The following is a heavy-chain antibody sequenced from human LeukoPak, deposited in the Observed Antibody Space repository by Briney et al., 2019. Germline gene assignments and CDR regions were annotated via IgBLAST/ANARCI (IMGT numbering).Heavy chain of an antibody. D-gene: IGHD6-19*01. CDR3: ARGAGWYNY. CDR1: GGSINNYY. J-gene: IGHJ4*02. Sequence: SETLSLTCTVSGGSINNYYWSWLRQPPGEGLEWIGYIFYNGITNYNPSLKSRVTISLDTTKNQFSLKLTSATAADTAVYYCARGAGWYNYWGQGTLVTVSS. CDR2: IFYNGIT. V-gene: IGHV4-59*08.